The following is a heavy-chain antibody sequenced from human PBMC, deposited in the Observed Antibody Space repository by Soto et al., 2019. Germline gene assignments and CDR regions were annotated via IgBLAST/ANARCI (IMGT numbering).Heavy chain of an antibody. D-gene: IGHD5-12*01. CDR1: GFTVSSNY. J-gene: IGHJ4*02. CDR2: IYSGGST. CDR3: ESGEYSGYDLFHCFDY. Sequence: EVQLVESGGGLVQPGGSLRLSCAASGFTVSSNYMSWVRQAPGKGLEWVSVIYSGGSTYYADSVKGGFTISRHNSKNTLYLQMNSLRAEDTAVYYCESGEYSGYDLFHCFDYWGQGTMVTVPS. V-gene: IGHV3-53*04.